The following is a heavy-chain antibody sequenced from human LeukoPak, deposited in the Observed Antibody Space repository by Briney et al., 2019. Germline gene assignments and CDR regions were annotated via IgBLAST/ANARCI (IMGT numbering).Heavy chain of an antibody. CDR3: AKDGTTTITFDY. CDR1: GFTFSSYA. J-gene: IGHJ4*02. D-gene: IGHD1-1*01. CDR2: ISGSGGST. V-gene: IGHV3-23*01. Sequence: GGSLRLSCAASGFTFSSYATSWVRQAPGKGLEYVSAISGSGGSTHYRDSVKGRFTISRDNSKNTLYLQMNSLRVEDTAVYYCAKDGTTTITFDYWGQGTLVTVSS.